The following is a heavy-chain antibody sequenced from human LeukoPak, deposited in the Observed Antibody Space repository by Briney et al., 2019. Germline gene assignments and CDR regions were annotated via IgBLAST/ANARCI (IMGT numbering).Heavy chain of an antibody. J-gene: IGHJ3*02. D-gene: IGHD6-19*01. CDR1: GFTFSSYA. Sequence: GGSQRLSCAASGFTFSSYAMSWVRQAPGKGLEWVSGIRGSGGSTNYADSVKGRFTISRDNSKNTLYLQMNSLRAEDTAVYYCAKVYSSGWRDAFDIWGQGTMVTVSS. CDR3: AKVYSSGWRDAFDI. CDR2: IRGSGGST. V-gene: IGHV3-23*01.